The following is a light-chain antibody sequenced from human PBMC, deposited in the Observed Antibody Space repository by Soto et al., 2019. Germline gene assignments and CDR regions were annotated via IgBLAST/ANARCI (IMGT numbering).Light chain of an antibody. CDR1: QSVSSN. CDR3: QQRSTWPT. J-gene: IGKJ5*01. CDR2: GAS. V-gene: IGKV3-15*01. Sequence: EIVMTQSPATLSVSPGERAGLXRRASQSVSSNLAWYQQKPGQAPRLLIYGASTRATGIPARFSGSVSGTAFTLTISSLEPEDFALYYCQQRSTWPTFGQGTRLEIK.